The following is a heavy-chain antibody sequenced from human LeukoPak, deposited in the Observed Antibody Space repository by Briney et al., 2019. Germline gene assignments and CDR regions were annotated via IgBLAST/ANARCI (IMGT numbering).Heavy chain of an antibody. CDR1: GFTFSSYA. V-gene: IGHV3-30*04. Sequence: GGSLRLSCAASGFTFSSYAMHWVRQAPGKGLEWVAVISYDGSNKYYADSVKGRFTISRDNSKNTHYLQMNSLKIEDTGVYYCTTDPQWGFWGQGTLVTVSS. D-gene: IGHD2-8*01. CDR2: ISYDGSNK. CDR3: TTDPQWGF. J-gene: IGHJ4*02.